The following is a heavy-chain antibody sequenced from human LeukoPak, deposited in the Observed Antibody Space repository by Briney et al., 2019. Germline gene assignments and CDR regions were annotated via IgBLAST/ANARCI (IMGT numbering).Heavy chain of an antibody. J-gene: IGHJ4*02. CDR1: GLTFSSYW. D-gene: IGHD3-22*01. Sequence: GGSLRLSCAASGLTFSSYWMHWVRQAPGKGLEWVSSISSSSSYIYYADSVKGRFTISRDNAKNSLYLQMNSLRAEDTAVYYCARLYYYDSSGYYLYYFDYWGQGTLVTVSS. V-gene: IGHV3-21*01. CDR2: ISSSSSYI. CDR3: ARLYYYDSSGYYLYYFDY.